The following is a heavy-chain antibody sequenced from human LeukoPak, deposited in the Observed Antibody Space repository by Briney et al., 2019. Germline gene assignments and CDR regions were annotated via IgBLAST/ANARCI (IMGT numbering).Heavy chain of an antibody. CDR2: ISDTGNT. Sequence: PGGSRRLSGAASEFTWSSFAMSWVRKAPGKGLGWVSAISDTGNTYHADSVKGRFTISRDSSKNTLFLQMNRLRPEDAAVYYCAKPSFYGSGSYDWGQGTLVTVSS. J-gene: IGHJ4*02. CDR3: AKPSFYGSGSYD. CDR1: EFTWSSFA. V-gene: IGHV3-23*01. D-gene: IGHD3-10*01.